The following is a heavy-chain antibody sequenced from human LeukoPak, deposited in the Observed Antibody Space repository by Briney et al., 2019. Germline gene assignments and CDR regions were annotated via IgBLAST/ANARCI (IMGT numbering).Heavy chain of an antibody. CDR1: GFTFSSYA. V-gene: IGHV3-23*01. D-gene: IGHD2-15*01. J-gene: IGHJ4*02. CDR3: AKEGRGGSRAEVDY. CDR2: ISGSGGST. Sequence: GGSLRLSCAASGFTFSSYAMSWVRQAPGKGLEWVSAISGSGGSTYYADSVKGRFTISRGNSKNTLYLQMNSLRAEDTAVYYCAKEGRGGSRAEVDYWGQGTLVTVSS.